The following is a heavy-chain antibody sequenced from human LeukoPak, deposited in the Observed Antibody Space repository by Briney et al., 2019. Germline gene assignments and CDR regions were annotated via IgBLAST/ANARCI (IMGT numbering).Heavy chain of an antibody. D-gene: IGHD3-22*01. V-gene: IGHV3-30-3*01. CDR3: ARSEEKPVTSEITMIVVVITPNFDY. CDR1: GFTFSSYA. Sequence: GRSLRLSCAASGFTFSSYAMHWVRQAPRKGLEWVAVISYDGSNKYYADSVKGRFTISRDNSKNTLYLQMNSLRAEDTAVYYCARSEEKPVTSEITMIVVVITPNFDYWGQGTLVTVSS. CDR2: ISYDGSNK. J-gene: IGHJ4*02.